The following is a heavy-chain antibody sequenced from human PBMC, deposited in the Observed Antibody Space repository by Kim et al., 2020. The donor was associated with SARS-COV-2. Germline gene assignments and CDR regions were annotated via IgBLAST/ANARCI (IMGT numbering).Heavy chain of an antibody. CDR3: ARDSSSWYVMGGYYYYGMDV. CDR1: GFTFSSYS. Sequence: GGSLRLSCAASGFTFSSYSMNWVRQAPGKGLEWVSYISSSSSTIYYADSVKGRFTISRDNAKNSLYLQMNSLRDEDTAVYYCARDSSSWYVMGGYYYYGMDVWGQGTTVTVSS. D-gene: IGHD6-13*01. J-gene: IGHJ6*02. CDR2: ISSSSSTI. V-gene: IGHV3-48*02.